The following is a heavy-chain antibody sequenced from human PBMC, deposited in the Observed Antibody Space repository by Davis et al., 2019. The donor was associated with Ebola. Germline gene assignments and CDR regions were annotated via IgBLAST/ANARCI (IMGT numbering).Heavy chain of an antibody. J-gene: IGHJ4*02. V-gene: IGHV7-4-1*02. Sequence: AASVTVSCKASGYTFTDFAINWLRQAPGQRFEWLGWITTNTATPTYARGLSERFVFSLDTSVNTAFLQISNLRTEDSAVYYCARGMGELALNWGQGSLITVSS. CDR1: GYTFTDFA. D-gene: IGHD3-16*01. CDR2: ITTNTATP. CDR3: ARGMGELALN.